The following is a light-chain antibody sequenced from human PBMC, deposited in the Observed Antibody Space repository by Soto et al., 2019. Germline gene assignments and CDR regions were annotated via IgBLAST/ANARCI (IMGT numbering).Light chain of an antibody. CDR1: QNIRNY. J-gene: IGKJ2*01. Sequence: IQITKSPSSLSASFGDRVTITCRASQNIRNYLNWYQQRPGKTPNLLVYAASNLRGGVPSRFSGSGSGTVFTLTINSLQPEDFATYYCQQIHSTSSYTFGQGTKVDIK. V-gene: IGKV1-39*01. CDR3: QQIHSTSSYT. CDR2: AAS.